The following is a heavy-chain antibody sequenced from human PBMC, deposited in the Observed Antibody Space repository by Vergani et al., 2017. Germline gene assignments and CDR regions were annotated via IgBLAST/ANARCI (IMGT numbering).Heavy chain of an antibody. D-gene: IGHD5-12*01. J-gene: IGHJ4*02. V-gene: IGHV3-7*01. CDR3: ARVEGYSGSY. CDR1: GFTLSSYW. Sequence: EVQLVESGGGLVQPGGSLRLSCVVSGFTLSSYWMSWVRQAPGKGLEWVANIKEDGSEKYYVDSVRGRFVISRDNAKNSLYLQMNSLRAEDTAVYYCARVEGYSGSYWGQGTLVTVSS. CDR2: IKEDGSEK.